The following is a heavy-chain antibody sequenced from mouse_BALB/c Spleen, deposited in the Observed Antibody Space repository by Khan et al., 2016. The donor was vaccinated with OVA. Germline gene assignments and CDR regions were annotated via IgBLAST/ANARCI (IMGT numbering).Heavy chain of an antibody. CDR3: ARAYGSSLGYYAMDY. D-gene: IGHD1-1*01. CDR1: GFSLSRYN. Sequence: QVQLKQSGPGLVAPSQSLSNTCTVSGFSLSRYNVHWIRQPPGKGLEWLGMIWSGGSTDYNSAVKSRLSISKDNSKSQVFIKMKSLQTDDTAMYYCARAYGSSLGYYAMDYWGQGTSVTVSS. V-gene: IGHV2-6-4*01. CDR2: IWSGGST. J-gene: IGHJ4*01.